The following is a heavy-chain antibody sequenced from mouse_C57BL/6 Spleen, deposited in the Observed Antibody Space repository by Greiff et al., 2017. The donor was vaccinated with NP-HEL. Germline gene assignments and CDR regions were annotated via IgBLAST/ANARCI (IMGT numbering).Heavy chain of an antibody. V-gene: IGHV1-22*01. Sequence: EVQLQQSGPELVKPGASVKMSCKASGYTFTDYNMHWVKQSHGKSLEWIGYINPNNGGTSYNQKFKGKATLTVDKSSSTAYMELRSLTSEDSAVYYCARRGYDGSCYWYFDVWGTGTTVTVSS. J-gene: IGHJ1*03. CDR2: INPNNGGT. D-gene: IGHD1-1*01. CDR1: GYTFTDYN. CDR3: ARRGYDGSCYWYFDV.